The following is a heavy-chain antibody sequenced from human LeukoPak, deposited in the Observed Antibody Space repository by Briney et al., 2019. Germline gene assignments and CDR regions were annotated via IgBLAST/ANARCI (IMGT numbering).Heavy chain of an antibody. Sequence: GSLRLSCAASGFSFSNYAMHWVRQAPGKGLGWVAVISFDINNKYYADSVKGRFAISRDNSKNTLYLQMNSLRPEDTAVYHCGRGTGDTSSWYHDYWGQGTLVTVSS. D-gene: IGHD6-13*01. J-gene: IGHJ4*02. CDR3: GRGTGDTSSWYHDY. V-gene: IGHV3-30*09. CDR1: GFSFSNYA. CDR2: ISFDINNK.